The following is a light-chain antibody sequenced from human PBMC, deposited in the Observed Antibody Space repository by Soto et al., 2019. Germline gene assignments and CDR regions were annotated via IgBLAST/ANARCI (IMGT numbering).Light chain of an antibody. CDR3: KHHNSFPWN. CDR2: GAS. J-gene: IGKJ1*01. CDR1: QDIINY. V-gene: IGKV1-16*01. Sequence: DIQMTQSPSSVSASVGDRVTITCRASQDIINYLAWFQQKPGKAPKSLIYGASTLQSGVPSRFNGSGSGTDFTLTNNSLQTEDFATYYCKHHNSFPWNFSQGTKVDIK.